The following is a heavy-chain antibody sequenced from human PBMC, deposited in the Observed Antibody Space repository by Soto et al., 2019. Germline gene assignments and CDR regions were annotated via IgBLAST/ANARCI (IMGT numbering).Heavy chain of an antibody. V-gene: IGHV1-69*06. CDR1: GGTFSSYA. D-gene: IGHD2-2*03. CDR3: ARVGYWSSTSCPEWYFDL. J-gene: IGHJ2*01. CDR2: IIPIFGTA. Sequence: QVQLVQSGAEVKKPGSSVKVSCKASGGTFSSYAISWVRQAPGQGLEWMGGIIPIFGTANYAQKFQGRVTITADKSTSTAYMELSSLRSEDTAVYYCARVGYWSSTSCPEWYFDLWGRGTLVTVSS.